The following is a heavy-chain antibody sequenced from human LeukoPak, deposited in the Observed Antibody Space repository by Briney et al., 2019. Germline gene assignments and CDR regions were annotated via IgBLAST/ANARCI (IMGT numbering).Heavy chain of an antibody. Sequence: GGSLRLSCEAPGFTFSSYWMHWVRQVPGKGLVWVSRINSDGIITNYADSVKGLFTISRDNAKDTLYLQMNSLRVEDTAVYYCARVWLPGWGQGTLVTVSS. V-gene: IGHV3-74*01. CDR3: ARVWLPG. CDR1: GFTFSSYW. CDR2: INSDGIIT. D-gene: IGHD5-12*01. J-gene: IGHJ4*02.